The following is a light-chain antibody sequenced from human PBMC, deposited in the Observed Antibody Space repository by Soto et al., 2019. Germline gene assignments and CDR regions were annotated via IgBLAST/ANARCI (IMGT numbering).Light chain of an antibody. CDR2: DAS. Sequence: DIQMTQCPYTLSASVGDRVTITCRASESIRTWLAWYQHKPGKAPKFLIYDASSLESGVPSRFSGSGSGTEFTLTISSLQPDDFATYYCQQYNNYPRTFGQGTKVDIK. CDR1: ESIRTW. J-gene: IGKJ1*01. V-gene: IGKV1-5*01. CDR3: QQYNNYPRT.